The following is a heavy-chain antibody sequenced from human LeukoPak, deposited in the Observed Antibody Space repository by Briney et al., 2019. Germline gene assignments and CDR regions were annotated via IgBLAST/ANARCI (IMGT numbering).Heavy chain of an antibody. J-gene: IGHJ3*02. CDR1: SGSVSSGSSY. CDR2: LYYSGST. D-gene: IGHD3-22*01. CDR3: ARVLPYFFDKSGDAFDI. V-gene: IGHV4-61*01. Sequence: SETLSLTCTVSSGSVSSGSSYWSWIRQPPGKGLEWIGYLYYSGSTNYNPSLNSRATISVDTSKNQFSLKLSSATAADTAVYYCARVLPYFFDKSGDAFDIWGQGTMVTVSS.